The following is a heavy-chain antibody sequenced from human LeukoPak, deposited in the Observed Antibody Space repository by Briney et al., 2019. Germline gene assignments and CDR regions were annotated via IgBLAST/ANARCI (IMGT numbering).Heavy chain of an antibody. CDR1: AGTFSIYA. CDR3: AGDHYYYGSGSYYNRNLYYYYMDV. Sequence: SVTVSFTSSAGTFSIYAISWVRQAPGQGLEWMGGIIPIFGTANYAQKFQGRVTITTDESTSTAYMELSSLRSEDTAVYYCAGDHYYYGSGSYYNRNLYYYYMDVWGKGTTVTVSS. D-gene: IGHD3-10*01. V-gene: IGHV1-69*05. CDR2: IIPIFGTA. J-gene: IGHJ6*03.